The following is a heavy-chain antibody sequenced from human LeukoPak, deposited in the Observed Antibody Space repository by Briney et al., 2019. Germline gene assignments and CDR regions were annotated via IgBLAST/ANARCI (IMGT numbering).Heavy chain of an antibody. CDR3: AKAGWSSYYFDY. CDR2: ISGSGGST. Sequence: PGGSLRLSCAASGFTLRSYAMSWVRQAPGKGLEWVSTISGSGGSTDYADSVKGRFTISRDNSKNTLYLQMNSLRAEDTAVYYCAKAGWSSYYFDYWGQGTLVTVSS. CDR1: GFTLRSYA. D-gene: IGHD6-19*01. V-gene: IGHV3-23*01. J-gene: IGHJ4*02.